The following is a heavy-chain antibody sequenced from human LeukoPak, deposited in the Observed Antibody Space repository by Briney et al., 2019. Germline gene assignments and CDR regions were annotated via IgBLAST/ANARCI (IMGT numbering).Heavy chain of an antibody. Sequence: GGTLRLSCAASGFTFSSYGMSWVRQAPGKGLEWVSAISGSGGSTYYADSVKGRFTISRDNSKNTLYLQMNSLRAEDTAVYYCARQQLVPKYYYYYMDVWGKGTTVTISS. V-gene: IGHV3-23*01. D-gene: IGHD6-13*01. J-gene: IGHJ6*03. CDR2: ISGSGGST. CDR1: GFTFSSYG. CDR3: ARQQLVPKYYYYYMDV.